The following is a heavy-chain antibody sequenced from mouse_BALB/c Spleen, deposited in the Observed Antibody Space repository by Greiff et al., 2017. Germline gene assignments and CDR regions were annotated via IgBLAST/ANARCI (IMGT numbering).Heavy chain of an antibody. V-gene: IGHV3-3*02. CDR3: AREGSNLLWLRRFAY. J-gene: IGHJ3*01. CDR2: TFYSGIT. Sequence: FPGNKLEYIGNTFYSGITYYNPSLESRTYITRDTSKNQFSLKLSSVTTEDTATYYCAREGSNLLWLRRFAYWGQGTLVTVSA. D-gene: IGHD2-2*01.